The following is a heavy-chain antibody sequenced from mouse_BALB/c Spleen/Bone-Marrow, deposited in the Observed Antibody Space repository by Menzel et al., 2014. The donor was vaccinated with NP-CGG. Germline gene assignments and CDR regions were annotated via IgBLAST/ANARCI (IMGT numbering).Heavy chain of an antibody. CDR3: ARLYYYGNFDY. J-gene: IGHJ2*01. CDR1: GFDFSRYW. Sequence: DVQLQESGGGLVQPGGSLKLSCAASGFDFSRYWMSRVRPAPGKGLEWIGEINPDSSTINYTPSLKDKFIVSRDNAKNTLYLQMSKVRSEDTALYYCARLYYYGNFDYWGQGTTLTVSS. CDR2: INPDSSTI. V-gene: IGHV4-1*02. D-gene: IGHD1-1*01.